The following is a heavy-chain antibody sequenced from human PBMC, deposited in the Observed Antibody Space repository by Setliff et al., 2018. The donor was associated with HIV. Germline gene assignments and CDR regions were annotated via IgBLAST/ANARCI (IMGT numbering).Heavy chain of an antibody. D-gene: IGHD3-10*01. CDR2: VYYSGST. V-gene: IGHV4-39*07. CDR1: GVSTSSTSYY. J-gene: IGHJ3*02. Sequence: SETLSLTCTVSGVSTSSTSYYWGWIRQPPGKGLEWIGYVYYSGSTYYNPSLKSRVTMSVDTSKNQFSLKLSSVTAADTAVYYCARTAQSLWFGEKNHAFDIWGQGTMVTVSS. CDR3: ARTAQSLWFGEKNHAFDI.